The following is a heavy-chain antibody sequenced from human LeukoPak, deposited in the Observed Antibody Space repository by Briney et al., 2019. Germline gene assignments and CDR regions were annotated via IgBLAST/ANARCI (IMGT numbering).Heavy chain of an antibody. V-gene: IGHV4-34*01. CDR3: ARGITIFGVVIYYYYYMDV. Sequence: SETLSLTCAVYCGSFSGYYWSWIRQPPGKGLEWIGEINHSGSTNYNPSLKSRVTISVDTSKNQFSLKLSSVTAADTAVYYCARGITIFGVVIYYYYYMDVWGKGTTVTVSS. D-gene: IGHD3-3*01. CDR1: CGSFSGYY. J-gene: IGHJ6*03. CDR2: INHSGST.